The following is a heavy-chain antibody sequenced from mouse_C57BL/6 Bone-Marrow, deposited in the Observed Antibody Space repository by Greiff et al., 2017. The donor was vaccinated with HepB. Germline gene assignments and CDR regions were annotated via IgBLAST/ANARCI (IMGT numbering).Heavy chain of an antibody. Sequence: VQLQESGAELVKPGASVKLSCKASGYTFTEYTIHWVKQRSGQGLEWIGWFYPGGGSIKYNEKFKDKATLTAAKSSSTVYMELSRLTSEDSAVYFCARHEEGASWFAYWGQGTLVTVSA. J-gene: IGHJ3*01. V-gene: IGHV1-62-2*01. D-gene: IGHD6-1*01. CDR1: GYTFTEYT. CDR2: FYPGGGSI. CDR3: ARHEEGASWFAY.